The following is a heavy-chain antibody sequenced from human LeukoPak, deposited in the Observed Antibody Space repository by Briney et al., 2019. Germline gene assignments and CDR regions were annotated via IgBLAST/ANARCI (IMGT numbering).Heavy chain of an antibody. V-gene: IGHV2-5*02. Sequence: SGPTLVKPTQTLTLTCTFSGFSLSTNGVGVGWIRQPPGKALEWLALIYWDDDKCYSPSLKSRLTITKDTSKNQVVLTMTNMDPVDTATYFCAHRLPLRAMDVWGKGTTVTVSS. CDR2: IYWDDDK. J-gene: IGHJ6*04. CDR3: AHRLPLRAMDV. CDR1: GFSLSTNGVG.